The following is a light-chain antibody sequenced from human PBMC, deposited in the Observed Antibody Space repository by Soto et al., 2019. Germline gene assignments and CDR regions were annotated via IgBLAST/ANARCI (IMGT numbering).Light chain of an antibody. Sequence: EIVLTQSPGTLSFSPGERATLSCRASQSVSSSYLAWYQQKPGQAPRLLIYGASSRTTGIPDRFIASGSGTDFTLTISRLEPEDFAVYYCQQYGSSPWTFGQGTKVDI. CDR3: QQYGSSPWT. J-gene: IGKJ1*01. CDR1: QSVSSSY. V-gene: IGKV3-20*01. CDR2: GAS.